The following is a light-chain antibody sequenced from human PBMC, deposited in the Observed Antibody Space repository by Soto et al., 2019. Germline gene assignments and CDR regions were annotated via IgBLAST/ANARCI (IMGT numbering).Light chain of an antibody. CDR2: GPS. Sequence: EIVLTQSPGTLSLSPGERATLSCRASQSVSSSYLAWYQQKPGQAPRLLIYGPSSRATGIPDRFSGSGSGRDFTLTTSRLEPEDFAVYYCQQYGSSPPYTVGQGTKLEIK. CDR1: QSVSSSY. J-gene: IGKJ2*01. CDR3: QQYGSSPPYT. V-gene: IGKV3-20*01.